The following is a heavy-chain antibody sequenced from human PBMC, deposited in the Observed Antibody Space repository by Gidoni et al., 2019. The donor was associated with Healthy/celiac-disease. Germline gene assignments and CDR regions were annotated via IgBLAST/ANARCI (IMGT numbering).Heavy chain of an antibody. Sequence: QVQLVQSGAEVKKPGASVKVSCKASGSTFTSYYMHWVRQAPGQGLEWMGIINPSGGSTSYAQKFQGRVTMTRDTSTSTVYMELSSLRSKDTAVYYCARLYYYDSSGYSSEDFDYWGQGTLVTVSS. CDR2: INPSGGST. V-gene: IGHV1-46*03. D-gene: IGHD3-22*01. CDR3: ARLYYYDSSGYSSEDFDY. J-gene: IGHJ4*02. CDR1: GSTFTSYY.